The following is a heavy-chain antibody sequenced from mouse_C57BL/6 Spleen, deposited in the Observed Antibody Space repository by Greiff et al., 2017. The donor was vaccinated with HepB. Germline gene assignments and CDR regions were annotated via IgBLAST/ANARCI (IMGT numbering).Heavy chain of an antibody. Sequence: VQLQQSGTVLARPGASVKMSCKTSGYTFTSYWMHWVKQRPGQGLEWIGAIYPGNSDTSYNQKFKGKAKLTAVTSASTAYMELSSLTNEDSAVYYCTREGDYDVEYFDVWGTGTTVTVSS. J-gene: IGHJ1*03. V-gene: IGHV1-5*01. CDR2: IYPGNSDT. CDR3: TREGDYDVEYFDV. CDR1: GYTFTSYW. D-gene: IGHD2-4*01.